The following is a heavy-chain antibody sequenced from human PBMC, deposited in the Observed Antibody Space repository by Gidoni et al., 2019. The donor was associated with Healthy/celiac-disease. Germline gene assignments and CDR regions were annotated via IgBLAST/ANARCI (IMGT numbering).Heavy chain of an antibody. V-gene: IGHV3-30-3*01. CDR3: ARGPHYDSSGHDAFDI. J-gene: IGHJ3*02. D-gene: IGHD3-22*01. CDR1: GFTVSSYA. CDR2: ISYDGSNK. Sequence: QVQLVESGGGVVQPGRSLRRSCAASGFTVSSYAMHWVRQAPGKGLEWVAVISYDGSNKYYADSVKGRFTISRDNSKNTLYLQMNSLRAEDTAVYYCARGPHYDSSGHDAFDIWGQGTMVTVSS.